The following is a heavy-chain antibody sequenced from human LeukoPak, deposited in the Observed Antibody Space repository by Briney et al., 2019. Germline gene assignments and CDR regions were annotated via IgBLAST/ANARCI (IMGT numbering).Heavy chain of an antibody. V-gene: IGHV4-61*02. Sequence: PSETLSLTCTVSGGSISSGSYYWSWIRQPAGKGLERIGRIYTSGSTNYNPSLKSRVTISVDTSKNQFSLKLSSVTAADTAVYYCARDPYYDRDWGAFDIWGQGTMVTVSS. J-gene: IGHJ3*02. CDR2: IYTSGST. CDR1: GGSISSGSYY. CDR3: ARDPYYDRDWGAFDI. D-gene: IGHD3-22*01.